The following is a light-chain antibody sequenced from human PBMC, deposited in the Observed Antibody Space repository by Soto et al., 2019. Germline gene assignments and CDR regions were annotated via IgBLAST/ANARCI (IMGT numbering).Light chain of an antibody. J-gene: IGKJ1*01. CDR2: GAS. CDR3: QQYGSSGT. V-gene: IGKV3-20*01. CDR1: QSVTNNY. Sequence: EIVLTQSPGTLSLSPGERATVSCRSSQSVTNNYLAWYQQKPGQAPRLLIYGASNMATGIPDRFSCSGSGADFTLTISRREPEDFAVYYCQQYGSSGTFGQGTKVDIK.